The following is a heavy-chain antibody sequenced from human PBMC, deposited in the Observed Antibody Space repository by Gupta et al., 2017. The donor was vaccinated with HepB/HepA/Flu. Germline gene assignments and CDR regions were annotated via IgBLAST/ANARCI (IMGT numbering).Heavy chain of an antibody. D-gene: IGHD4-11*01. J-gene: IGHJ6*02. V-gene: IGHV3-30-3*01. CDR3: ARGVTTPPEDYYYGMDV. Sequence: QVQLVESGGGVVQPGRSLRLSCAASGFTFSSYAMHWVRQAPGKGLEWVAVISYDGSNKYYADSVKGRFTISRDNSKNTLYLQMNSLRAEDTAVYYCARGVTTPPEDYYYGMDVWGQGTTVTVSS. CDR1: GFTFSSYA. CDR2: ISYDGSNK.